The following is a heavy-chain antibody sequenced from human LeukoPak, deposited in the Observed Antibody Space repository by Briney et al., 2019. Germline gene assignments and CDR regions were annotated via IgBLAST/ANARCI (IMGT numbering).Heavy chain of an antibody. Sequence: SETLSLTCTVSGGSISSYYWSWIRQPPGKGLEWIGYIYYSGSTNYNPSLKSRVTISVDTSKNQFSLKLSSVTAADTAVYYCARHVGSYGGNSPFNYYHYGMDVWGQGTTVTVSS. J-gene: IGHJ6*02. CDR2: IYYSGST. D-gene: IGHD4-23*01. V-gene: IGHV4-59*08. CDR3: ARHVGSYGGNSPFNYYHYGMDV. CDR1: GGSISSYY.